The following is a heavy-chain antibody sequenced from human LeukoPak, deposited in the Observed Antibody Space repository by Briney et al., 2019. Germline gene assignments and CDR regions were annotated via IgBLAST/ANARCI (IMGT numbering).Heavy chain of an antibody. D-gene: IGHD3-9*01. CDR3: AKFRQSGYDILTGYSNYYGMDV. Sequence: GGSLRLSYAASGFTFNNYAMTWVRQAPGKGLEWVSSISGRDSSTYYADSVRGRFIISRDKSKNTLSLQMNSLRGEDTAVYYCAKFRQSGYDILTGYSNYYGMDVWGQGTTVTVSS. V-gene: IGHV3-23*01. CDR1: GFTFNNYA. CDR2: ISGRDSST. J-gene: IGHJ6*02.